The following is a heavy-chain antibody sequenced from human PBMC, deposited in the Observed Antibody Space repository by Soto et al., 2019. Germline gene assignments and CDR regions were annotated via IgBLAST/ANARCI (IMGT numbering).Heavy chain of an antibody. Sequence: GGSLRLSCAASGFTFSSYGMHWVRQAPGKGLEWVAVISYDGSNKYYADSVKGRFTISRDNSKNTLYLQMNSLRAEDTAVYYCAKALRGWVVVPAAIGEIDYWGQGTLVTVSS. CDR2: ISYDGSNK. CDR3: AKALRGWVVVPAAIGEIDY. D-gene: IGHD2-2*01. J-gene: IGHJ4*02. V-gene: IGHV3-30*18. CDR1: GFTFSSYG.